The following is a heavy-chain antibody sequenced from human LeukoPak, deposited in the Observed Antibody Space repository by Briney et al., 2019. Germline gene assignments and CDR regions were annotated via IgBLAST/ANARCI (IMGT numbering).Heavy chain of an antibody. J-gene: IGHJ5*02. CDR2: INHSGST. D-gene: IGHD4-23*01. V-gene: IGHV4-34*01. CDR1: GGSFSGYY. Sequence: SETLSLTCAVYGGSFSGYYWSWIRQPPGKGLEWIGEINHSGSTNYNPSLKSRVTISVDTSKNQSSLKLSSVTAADTAVYYCARVIAGMTTVVTPWFDPWGQGTLVTVSS. CDR3: ARVIAGMTTVVTPWFDP.